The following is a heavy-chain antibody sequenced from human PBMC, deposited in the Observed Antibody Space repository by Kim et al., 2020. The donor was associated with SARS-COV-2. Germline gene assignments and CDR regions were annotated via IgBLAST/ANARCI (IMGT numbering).Heavy chain of an antibody. Sequence: GGSLRLSCTASGFTFSSYTMHWARQAPGKGLEWVAVISYDGSNKYYADSVKGRFTISRDNSKNTLYLQMNSLRAEDTAVYYCARTDGYYNWFDPWGQGTLLTVSS. J-gene: IGHJ5*02. CDR1: GFTFSSYT. CDR3: ARTDGYYNWFDP. V-gene: IGHV3-30*04. D-gene: IGHD3-22*01. CDR2: ISYDGSNK.